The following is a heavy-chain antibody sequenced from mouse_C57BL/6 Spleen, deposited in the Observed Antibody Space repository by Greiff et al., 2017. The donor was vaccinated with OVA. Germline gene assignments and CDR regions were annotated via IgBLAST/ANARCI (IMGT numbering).Heavy chain of an antibody. V-gene: IGHV1-15*01. CDR2: IDPETGGT. CDR3: TRGGSSGVFAY. CDR1: GYTFTDYE. J-gene: IGHJ3*01. D-gene: IGHD3-2*02. Sequence: VQLQQSGAELVRPGASVTLSCKASGYTFTDYEMHWVKQTPVHGLEWIGAIDPETGGTAYNQKFTGQAILTADTSSSTAYMELRSLTSEDSAVYYCTRGGSSGVFAYWGQGTLVT.